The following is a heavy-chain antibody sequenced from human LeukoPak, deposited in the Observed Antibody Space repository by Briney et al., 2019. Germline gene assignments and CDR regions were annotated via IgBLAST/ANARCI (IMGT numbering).Heavy chain of an antibody. D-gene: IGHD4-17*01. J-gene: IGHJ4*02. CDR1: GFIFSNYA. Sequence: GGSLRLSCAASGFIFSNYAMQWVRQAPGMGLEWVAFIRYDGGNTYYADSVKGRFTISRDNAKNSLYLQMNSLRAEDTALYYCARKDYGDTHFDYWGQGTLVTVSS. V-gene: IGHV3-30*02. CDR3: ARKDYGDTHFDY. CDR2: IRYDGGNT.